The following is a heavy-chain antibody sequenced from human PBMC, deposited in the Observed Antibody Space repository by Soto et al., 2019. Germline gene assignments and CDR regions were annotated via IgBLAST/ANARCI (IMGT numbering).Heavy chain of an antibody. CDR3: AREAQLELLGWFDP. V-gene: IGHV3-21*01. CDR1: GFTFSSYS. Sequence: GGSLRLSCAASGFTFSSYSMNWVRQAPGKGLEWVSSISSSSSYIYYADSVKGRFTISRDNAKNSLYLQMNSLRAEDTAVYYCAREAQLELLGWFDPWGQGTLVTVSS. J-gene: IGHJ5*02. D-gene: IGHD1-7*01. CDR2: ISSSSSYI.